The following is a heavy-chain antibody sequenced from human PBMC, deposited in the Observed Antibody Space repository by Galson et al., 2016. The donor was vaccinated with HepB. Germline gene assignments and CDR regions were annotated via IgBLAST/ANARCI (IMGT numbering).Heavy chain of an antibody. D-gene: IGHD3-10*01. CDR3: TTEPGDESYFDF. Sequence: SLRLSCAASGFTFSETWMTWVRQAPGKGLGWVGRIKTKTNGGTIDYATRVKGSFIISRDASKNTMYLQMNSLKTEDTAVYYCTTEPGDESYFDFWGQGTLVIASP. J-gene: IGHJ4*02. CDR1: GFTFSETW. CDR2: IKTKTNGGTI. V-gene: IGHV3-15*01.